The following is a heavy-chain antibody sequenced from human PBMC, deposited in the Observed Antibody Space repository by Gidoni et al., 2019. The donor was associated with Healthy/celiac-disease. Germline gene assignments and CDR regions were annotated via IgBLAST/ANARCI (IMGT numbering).Heavy chain of an antibody. Sequence: QLQLQESGPGLVKPSETLSLTCTVSGGSISSSSYYWGWIRQPPGKGLEWVGSLYYSGSTYYNPSLKSRVTISVDTSKNQFSLKLSSVTAADTAVYYCARGSMGSSPFDYWGQGTLVTVSS. J-gene: IGHJ4*02. V-gene: IGHV4-39*01. D-gene: IGHD6-13*01. CDR3: ARGSMGSSPFDY. CDR1: GGSISSSSYY. CDR2: LYYSGST.